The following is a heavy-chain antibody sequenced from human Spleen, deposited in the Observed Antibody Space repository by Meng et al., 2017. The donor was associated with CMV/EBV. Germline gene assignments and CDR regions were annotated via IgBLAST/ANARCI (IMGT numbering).Heavy chain of an antibody. CDR2: ISGSGGST. CDR3: AKDQDEYCSSTSCYLPDY. J-gene: IGHJ4*02. V-gene: IGHV3-23*01. Sequence: GESLKISCAASGFTFSSYAMSWVRQAPGKGLEWVSAISGSGGSTYYADSVKGRFTISRDNSKNTLYLQMNSLRAEDTAVYYCAKDQDEYCSSTSCYLPDYWGQGTLVTVS. CDR1: GFTFSSYA. D-gene: IGHD2-2*01.